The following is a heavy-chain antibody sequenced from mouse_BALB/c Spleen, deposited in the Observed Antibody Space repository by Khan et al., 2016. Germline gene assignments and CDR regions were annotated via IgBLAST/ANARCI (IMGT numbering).Heavy chain of an antibody. CDR2: ISNGGGST. J-gene: IGHJ1*01. V-gene: IGHV5-12-2*01. Sequence: EVELVESGGGLVQPGGSLKLSCAASGFTFSSYTMSWVRQTPEKRLEWVAYISNGGGSTYYPDTVKGRFTISRDNAKNTLYLQMSSLKSEDTAMYYCARQLLRSGYFDVWGAGTTVTVSS. D-gene: IGHD1-1*01. CDR1: GFTFSSYT. CDR3: ARQLLRSGYFDV.